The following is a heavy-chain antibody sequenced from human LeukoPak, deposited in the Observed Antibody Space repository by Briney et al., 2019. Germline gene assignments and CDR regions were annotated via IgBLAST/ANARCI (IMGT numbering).Heavy chain of an antibody. D-gene: IGHD3-22*01. CDR1: GYTFTGYY. J-gene: IGHJ5*02. Sequence: AASVKVSCKASGYTFTGYYMHWVRQAPGQGLEWMGWINPNSGGTNYAQKFQGRVTMTRDTSISTAYMELSRLRSGDTAVYYCARAISDDSSGYYRFDPWGQGTLVAVSS. V-gene: IGHV1-2*02. CDR3: ARAISDDSSGYYRFDP. CDR2: INPNSGGT.